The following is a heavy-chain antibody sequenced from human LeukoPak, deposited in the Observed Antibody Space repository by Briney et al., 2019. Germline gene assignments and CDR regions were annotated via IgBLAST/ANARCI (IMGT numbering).Heavy chain of an antibody. D-gene: IGHD5-24*01. CDR2: ISRSGGST. CDR3: VRGDKRDY. V-gene: IGHV3-21*01. J-gene: IGHJ4*02. Sequence: PGGSLRLSCAASGFTFSNYNLNWVRQAPGKGLEWVSSISRSGGSTYYAESVKGRLTISRDNAESSVYLQVNSLRVEDTAVYYCVRGDKRDYWGQGTLVTVSS. CDR1: GFTFSNYN.